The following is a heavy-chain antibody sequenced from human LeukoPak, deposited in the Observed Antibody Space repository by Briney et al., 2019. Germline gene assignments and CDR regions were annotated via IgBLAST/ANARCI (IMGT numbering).Heavy chain of an antibody. V-gene: IGHV1-46*01. J-gene: IGHJ3*02. CDR1: GYTFTNYY. CDR2: INPSGGST. D-gene: IGHD4-17*01. CDR3: ARGITVTNAFGI. Sequence: ASVKVSCKASGYTFTNYYIHWVRQAPGQGLEWMGIINPSGGSTNYAQKFQGRVTMTRDTSTNTVYMELSSLRSEDTAVYYCARGITVTNAFGIWGQGTMATVSS.